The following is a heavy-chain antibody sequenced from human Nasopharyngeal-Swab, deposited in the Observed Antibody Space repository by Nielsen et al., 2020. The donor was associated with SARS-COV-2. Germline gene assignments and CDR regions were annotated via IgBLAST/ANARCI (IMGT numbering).Heavy chain of an antibody. D-gene: IGHD3-16*02. Sequence: WIRQPPGKGLEWVAVIWYDGSNKYYADSMKGRFTISRDNSKNTLYLQMNSLRAEDTAVYYCARDRITFGGVIVKGDAFDIWGQGTMVTVSS. CDR2: IWYDGSNK. CDR3: ARDRITFGGVIVKGDAFDI. J-gene: IGHJ3*02. V-gene: IGHV3-33*01.